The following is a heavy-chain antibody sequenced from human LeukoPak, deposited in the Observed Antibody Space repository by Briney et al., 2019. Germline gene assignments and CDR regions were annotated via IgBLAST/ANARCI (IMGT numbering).Heavy chain of an antibody. Sequence: SETLSLTCTVSGGSISSSSYYWGWIRQPPGKGLEWIGNIYYSGTTYYNPSLKSRVTISVDTSKNQFSLKLSSVTAADTAMYYCAREGRYCSSTSCYSWFDPWGQGTLVTVSS. CDR1: GGSISSSSYY. CDR3: AREGRYCSSTSCYSWFDP. D-gene: IGHD2-2*02. J-gene: IGHJ5*02. CDR2: IYYSGTT. V-gene: IGHV4-39*07.